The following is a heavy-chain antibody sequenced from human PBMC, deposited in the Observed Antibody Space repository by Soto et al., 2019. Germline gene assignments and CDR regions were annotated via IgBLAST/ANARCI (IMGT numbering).Heavy chain of an antibody. D-gene: IGHD2-2*01. Sequence: GESLKISCKASGYSFSTYWIAWVRQMPGQGLEWMGGIFPADSESRYSPAFQGHVTISADKATSTAYLQWSSLKASDTAMYFCARIYCTTTTCDSWFDPWGQGTLVTVSS. CDR1: GYSFSTYW. V-gene: IGHV5-51*01. CDR3: ARIYCTTTTCDSWFDP. J-gene: IGHJ5*02. CDR2: IFPADSES.